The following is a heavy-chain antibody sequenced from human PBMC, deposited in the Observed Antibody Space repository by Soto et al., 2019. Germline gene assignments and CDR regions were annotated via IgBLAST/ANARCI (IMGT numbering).Heavy chain of an antibody. CDR2: ISYDGSNK. CDR1: GFPFSSYA. V-gene: IGHV3-30*04. D-gene: IGHD3-22*01. J-gene: IGHJ4*02. CDR3: APIVVVTHTGY. Sequence: QVQLVESGGGVVQPGRSLRLSCAASGFPFSSYAMHWVRQAPGKGLEWVAVISYDGSNKYYADSVKGRFTISRDNSKNTLYLQMNSLRAEDTAVYFCAPIVVVTHTGYWGQGTLVTVSS.